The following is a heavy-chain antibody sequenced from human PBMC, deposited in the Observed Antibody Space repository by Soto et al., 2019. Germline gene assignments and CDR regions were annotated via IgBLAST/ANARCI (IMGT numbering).Heavy chain of an antibody. CDR2: INSDASHT. CDR1: GFSFSTDW. J-gene: IGHJ5*02. V-gene: IGHV3-74*01. D-gene: IGHD2-2*01. Sequence: GGSLRLSCAASGFSFSTDWMHWIRQGPGKGLEWVSRINSDASHTYYADSVKGRFTISRDNAKNTLHLEMNSLRAEDTAVYYCVRDGHFFTTRCSPNSFHPPGPALLVTVSS. CDR3: VRDGHFFTTRCSPNSFHP.